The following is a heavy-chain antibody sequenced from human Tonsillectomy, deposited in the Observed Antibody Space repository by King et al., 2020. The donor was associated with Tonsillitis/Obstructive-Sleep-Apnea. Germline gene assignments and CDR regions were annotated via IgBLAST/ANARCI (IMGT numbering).Heavy chain of an antibody. CDR1: GYSFSTYG. Sequence: QLVQSGGEVKTPGASVKFSCKSSGYSFSTYGISWVRQAPGQGLEWMGWISTYSGNTDYAQKFQGRVTMTTDTPTTTAYMELRSLRSDDTAVYFCVGDPDGGNSVDYWGQGTLVTVSS. CDR2: ISTYSGNT. D-gene: IGHD4-23*01. CDR3: VGDPDGGNSVDY. V-gene: IGHV1-18*01. J-gene: IGHJ4*02.